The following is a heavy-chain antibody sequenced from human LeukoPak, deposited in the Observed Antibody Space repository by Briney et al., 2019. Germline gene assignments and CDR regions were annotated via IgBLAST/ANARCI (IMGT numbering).Heavy chain of an antibody. J-gene: IGHJ4*02. CDR1: GGSISSSSYY. D-gene: IGHD2/OR15-2a*01. Sequence: PSETLSLTCTVSGGSISSSSYYWGWIRQPPGRRLEWIGSIHHSGSTYYNPSLKSRVTISVDTSKNQLSLKLSSVTAADTAVYYCARGEYGLFDYWGQGTLVTVSS. CDR3: ARGEYGLFDY. CDR2: IHHSGST. V-gene: IGHV4-39*07.